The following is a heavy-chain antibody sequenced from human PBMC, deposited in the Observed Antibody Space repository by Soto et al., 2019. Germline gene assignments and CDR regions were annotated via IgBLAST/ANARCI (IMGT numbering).Heavy chain of an antibody. CDR2: IHTGSGNT. V-gene: IGHV1-3*04. D-gene: IGHD1-1*01. CDR3: ARGPVPTGYTWFDT. J-gene: IGHJ5*02. CDR1: GYTFNHYG. Sequence: ASVKVSCKTSGYTFNHYGVHWLRQAPGQRLEWMGWIHTGSGNTKYSQNFQGRVTITRDTSATTAYTELSRLRSEDTAVYYCARGPVPTGYTWFDTWGQGTQVTVSS.